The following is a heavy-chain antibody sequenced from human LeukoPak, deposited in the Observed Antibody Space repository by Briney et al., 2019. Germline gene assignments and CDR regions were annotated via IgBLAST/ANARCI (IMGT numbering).Heavy chain of an antibody. Sequence: TGGSLRLSCAASGFTFSSYAMSWVRQTPGKGLEWVPSISGNSSNVHCADSVKGRFTISRDNAKDLLHLQMNSLRAEDTAVYYCARERLRYDNWFDPWGQGTLVTVFS. V-gene: IGHV3-21*06. CDR3: ARERLRYDNWFDP. J-gene: IGHJ5*02. CDR1: GFTFSSYA. CDR2: ISGNSSNV. D-gene: IGHD5-18*01.